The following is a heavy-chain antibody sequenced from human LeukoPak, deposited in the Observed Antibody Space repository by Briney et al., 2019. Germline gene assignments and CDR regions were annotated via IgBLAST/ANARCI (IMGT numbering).Heavy chain of an antibody. D-gene: IGHD2-15*01. V-gene: IGHV4-59*01. CDR1: GGSISSYY. J-gene: IGHJ4*02. CDR3: AKDRYCSGGSCSHFDY. CDR2: IYYSGST. Sequence: SETLSLTCTVSGGSISSYYWSWIRQPPGKGLEWIRYIYYSGSTNYNPSLKSRVTISIDTPKNQFPLKLSSVTAADTAVYYCAKDRYCSGGSCSHFDYWGQGTLVTVSS.